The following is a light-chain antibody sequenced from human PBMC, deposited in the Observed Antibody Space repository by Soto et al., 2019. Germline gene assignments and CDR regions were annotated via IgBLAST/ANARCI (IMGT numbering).Light chain of an antibody. V-gene: IGKV3-20*01. Sequence: EFVFTQSRGTLSLSPGERATLSCRASQRVSSSFLAWYQQKVGQAPRLLIYGASSRATGIPDRFSGSGSGTDFTLTISRLEPEDFAVYYCQQYGSSPRTFGQGTRLEIK. CDR3: QQYGSSPRT. J-gene: IGKJ5*01. CDR1: QRVSSSF. CDR2: GAS.